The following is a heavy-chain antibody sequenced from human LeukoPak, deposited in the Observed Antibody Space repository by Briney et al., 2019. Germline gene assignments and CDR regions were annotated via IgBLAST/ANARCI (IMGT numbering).Heavy chain of an antibody. Sequence: SETLSLTCTVSGGSISSYYWSWIRQPPGKGLEWIGYIYYSGSTNYNPSLKSRVTISVDTTKNQCSLKLSSVTAADTAVYYCAREWELSRAFDIWGQGTMVTVSS. V-gene: IGHV4-59*01. CDR2: IYYSGST. D-gene: IGHD1-26*01. J-gene: IGHJ3*02. CDR1: GGSISSYY. CDR3: AREWELSRAFDI.